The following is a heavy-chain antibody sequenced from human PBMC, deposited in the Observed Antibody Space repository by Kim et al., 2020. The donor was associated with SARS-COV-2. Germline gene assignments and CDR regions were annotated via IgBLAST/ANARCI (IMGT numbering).Heavy chain of an antibody. CDR3: ARGTRQWLSRHYYYYMDV. CDR1: GGSFSGYY. CDR2: INHSGST. D-gene: IGHD6-19*01. V-gene: IGHV4-34*01. J-gene: IGHJ6*03. Sequence: ETLSLTCAVYGGSFSGYYWSWIRQPPGKGLEWIGEINHSGSTNYNPSLKSRVTISVDTSKNQFSMKLSSVTAADTAVYYCARGTRQWLSRHYYYYMDVWGKGTTVTVSS.